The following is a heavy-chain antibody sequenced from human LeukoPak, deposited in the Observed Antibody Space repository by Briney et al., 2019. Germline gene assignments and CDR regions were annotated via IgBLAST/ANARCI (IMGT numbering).Heavy chain of an antibody. CDR3: ARVDTAMVTFDY. CDR2: IYYSGST. V-gene: IGHV4-59*01. Sequence: SETLSLTCTVSGGSISSYYWSWIRQPPGKGLEWIGYIYYSGSTNYNPSLKSRVTISVDTSKNQFSLKLSSVTAADTAVYYCARVDTAMVTFDYWGQGTLVTVSS. CDR1: GGSISSYY. D-gene: IGHD5-18*01. J-gene: IGHJ4*02.